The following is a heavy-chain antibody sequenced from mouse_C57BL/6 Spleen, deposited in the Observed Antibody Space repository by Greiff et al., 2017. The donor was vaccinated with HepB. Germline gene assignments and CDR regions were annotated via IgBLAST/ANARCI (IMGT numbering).Heavy chain of an antibody. D-gene: IGHD1-1*01. CDR3: ARWGYYGSSSRYFDY. CDR1: GYTFTSYW. J-gene: IGHJ2*01. Sequence: VQLQEPGAELVRPGSSVKLSCKASGYTFTSYWMHWVKQRPIQGLEWIGNIDPSDSETHYNQKFKDKATLTVDKSSSTAYMQLSSLTSEDSAVYYCARWGYYGSSSRYFDYWGQGTTLTVSS. CDR2: IDPSDSET. V-gene: IGHV1-52*01.